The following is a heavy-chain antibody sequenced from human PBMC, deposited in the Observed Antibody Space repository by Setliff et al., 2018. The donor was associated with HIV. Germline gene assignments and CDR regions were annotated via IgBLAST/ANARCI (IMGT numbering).Heavy chain of an antibody. V-gene: IGHV1-46*01. J-gene: IGHJ4*02. CDR3: ARDLPTTVTKGLEPFDY. CDR2: INPSGGST. Sequence: ASVKVSCKASGYTFTSYYMHWVRQAPGQGLEWMGIINPSGGSTSYAQKFQGRVTMTRDTSTSIVYMELSSLRSEDTAVYYCARDLPTTVTKGLEPFDYWGQGTLVTVSS. CDR1: GYTFTSYY. D-gene: IGHD4-17*01.